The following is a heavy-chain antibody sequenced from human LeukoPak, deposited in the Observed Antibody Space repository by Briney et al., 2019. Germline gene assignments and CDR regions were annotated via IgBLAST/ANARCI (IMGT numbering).Heavy chain of an antibody. D-gene: IGHD3-3*01. CDR3: AREGFLEWLPFY. J-gene: IGHJ4*02. Sequence: PGGSLRLSCAASGFTFSDYYMSWIRQAPGKGLEWVSYISSSGSTIYYADSVKGRFTISRDNAKNSLYLEMNSLRVEDTAVYYCAREGFLEWLPFYWGQGTLVTVSS. V-gene: IGHV3-11*04. CDR1: GFTFSDYY. CDR2: ISSSGSTI.